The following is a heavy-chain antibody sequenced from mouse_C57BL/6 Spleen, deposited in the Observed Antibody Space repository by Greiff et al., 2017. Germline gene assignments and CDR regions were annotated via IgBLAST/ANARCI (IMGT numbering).Heavy chain of an antibody. CDR2: IDPSDSYT. V-gene: IGHV1-50*01. Sequence: QVQLQQPGAELVKPGASVKLSCKASGYTFTSYWMQWVKQRPGQGLEWIGEIDPSDSYTNYNQKFKGKATLPVDTSSSTAYMQLSSLTSEDSAVYYCAKGTTLGDWYFDVWGTGTTVTVSS. D-gene: IGHD1-1*01. J-gene: IGHJ1*03. CDR1: GYTFTSYW. CDR3: AKGTTLGDWYFDV.